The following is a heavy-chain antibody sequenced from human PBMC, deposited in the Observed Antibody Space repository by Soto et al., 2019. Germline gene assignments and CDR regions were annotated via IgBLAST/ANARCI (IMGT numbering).Heavy chain of an antibody. J-gene: IGHJ4*02. CDR3: AIESIAAAFYAY. CDR2: INPSGGST. Sequence: ASVKVSCKASGYTFTSYYMHWVRQAPGQGLEWMGIINPSGGSTSYAQKFQGRVTMTRDTSTSTVYMELSSLRSEDTAVYYCAIESIAAAFYAYWGQGTLVTVSS. D-gene: IGHD6-13*01. V-gene: IGHV1-46*03. CDR1: GYTFTSYY.